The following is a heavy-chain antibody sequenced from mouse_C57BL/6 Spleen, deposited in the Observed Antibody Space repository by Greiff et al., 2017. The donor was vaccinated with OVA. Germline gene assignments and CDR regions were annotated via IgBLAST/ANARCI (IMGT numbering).Heavy chain of an antibody. CDR3: ARDMANYYGSSYFDY. V-gene: IGHV3-6*01. CDR1: GYSITSGYY. Sequence: EVKLQESGPGLVKPSQSLSLTCSVTGYSITSGYYWNWIRQFPGNKLEWMGYISYDGSNNYNPSLKNRISITRDTSKNQFFLKLNSVTTEDTATYYCARDMANYYGSSYFDYWGQGTTLTVSS. J-gene: IGHJ2*01. D-gene: IGHD1-1*01. CDR2: ISYDGSN.